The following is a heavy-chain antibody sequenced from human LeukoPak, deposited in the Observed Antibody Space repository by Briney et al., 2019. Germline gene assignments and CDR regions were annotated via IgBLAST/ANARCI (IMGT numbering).Heavy chain of an antibody. CDR2: ISYDGSNK. Sequence: PGRSLRLSCAASGFTFISYGMHWVRQAPGKGLEWVAFISYDGSNKYYADSVKGRFTISRDNSKNTLYLQMNSLRAEDTAVYYCARRIAKEGYYYMDVWGKGTTVTVSS. CDR3: ARRIAKEGYYYMDV. V-gene: IGHV3-30*03. CDR1: GFTFISYG. J-gene: IGHJ6*03. D-gene: IGHD6-13*01.